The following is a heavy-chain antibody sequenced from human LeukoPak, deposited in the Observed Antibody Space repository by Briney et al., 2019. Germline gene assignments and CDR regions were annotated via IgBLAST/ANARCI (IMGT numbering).Heavy chain of an antibody. Sequence: PGGSLRLSCAASGFTSSSYWMHWVRQAPGKGLVRVSRINSDGSSTSYADSVKGRFTISRDNAKNTLYLQMNSLRAEDTAVYYCARDAGGRFDPWGQGTLVTVSS. CDR3: ARDAGGRFDP. CDR2: INSDGSST. J-gene: IGHJ5*02. CDR1: GFTSSSYW. V-gene: IGHV3-74*01. D-gene: IGHD3-16*01.